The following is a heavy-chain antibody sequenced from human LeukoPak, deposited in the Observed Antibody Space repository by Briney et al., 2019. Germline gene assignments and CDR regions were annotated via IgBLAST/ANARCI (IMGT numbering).Heavy chain of an antibody. V-gene: IGHV4-34*01. CDR3: ARTYYDFWSGYYQPSNYYMDV. J-gene: IGHJ6*03. CDR2: INHSGST. D-gene: IGHD3-3*01. Sequence: SETLSLTCAVYGGSFSGYYWSWIRQPPGKGLEWIGEINHSGSTNYNPSLKSRVTISVDTSKNQFSLKLSSVTAADTAVYYCARTYYDFWSGYYQPSNYYMDVWGKGTTVTVSS. CDR1: GGSFSGYY.